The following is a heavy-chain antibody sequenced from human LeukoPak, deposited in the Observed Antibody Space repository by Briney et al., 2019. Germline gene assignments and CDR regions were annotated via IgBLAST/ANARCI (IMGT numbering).Heavy chain of an antibody. CDR2: IDSDGSTT. CDR3: TSATYYHQYDY. V-gene: IGHV3-74*01. CDR1: GFTFSNYY. J-gene: IGHJ4*02. Sequence: RPGGSLIHSCSAHGFTFSNYYIPWGPQVPGKGVGWVSHIDSDGSTTRYADSVKRRFTISRDNTKTTLYLQMNSLRADDTAIYYCTSATYYHQYDYWGQGTLVTVAS. D-gene: IGHD1-26*01.